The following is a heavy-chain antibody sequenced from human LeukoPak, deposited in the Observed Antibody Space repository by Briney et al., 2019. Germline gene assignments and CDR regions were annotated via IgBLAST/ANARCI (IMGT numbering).Heavy chain of an antibody. CDR1: GFTFSNYG. D-gene: IGHD6-19*01. J-gene: IGHJ4*02. Sequence: GGSLRLSCAVSGFTFSNYGMHWVRQAPGKGLEWVAFIAYDGSITYYADPLKGRFNISRDNSKNTLSLQMSSLGPEDTAVYYCVKDGGGWSFDHWGQGMLVTVSS. CDR3: VKDGGGWSFDH. V-gene: IGHV3-30*18. CDR2: IAYDGSIT.